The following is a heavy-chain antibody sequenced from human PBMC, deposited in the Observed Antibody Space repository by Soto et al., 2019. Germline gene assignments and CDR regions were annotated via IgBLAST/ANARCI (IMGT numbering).Heavy chain of an antibody. CDR3: AKDEYWESHFYYFMDL. CDR2: ISHDGSVT. V-gene: IGHV3-30*15. Sequence: GSLRLSGAASGFTFRSYAMHWVRQAPGKGLEWVAVISHDGSVTYYSESVKGRFTMSRDNSKETLFLQMSSLRSEDTAIYYCAKDEYWESHFYYFMDLWGRGTTVTVSS. CDR1: GFTFRSYA. J-gene: IGHJ6*03. D-gene: IGHD1-26*01.